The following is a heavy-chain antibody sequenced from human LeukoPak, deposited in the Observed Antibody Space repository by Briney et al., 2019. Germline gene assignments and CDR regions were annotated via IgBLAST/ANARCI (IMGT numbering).Heavy chain of an antibody. D-gene: IGHD2-2*01. CDR2: IYHSGST. CDR3: ARVIVVVPAAIPYYYYYMDV. J-gene: IGHJ6*03. Sequence: PSETLSLTCTVSGYSISSGYYWGWIRQPPGKGLEWIGSIYHSGSTYYNPSLKSRVTISVDTSKNQFSLKLSSVTAADTAVYYCARVIVVVPAAIPYYYYYMDVWGKGTTVTVSS. V-gene: IGHV4-38-2*02. CDR1: GYSISSGYY.